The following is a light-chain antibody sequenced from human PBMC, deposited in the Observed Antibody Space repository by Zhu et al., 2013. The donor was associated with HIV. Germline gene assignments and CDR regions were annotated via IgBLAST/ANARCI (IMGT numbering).Light chain of an antibody. CDR2: GAS. V-gene: IGKV3-15*01. CDR1: QSVGGN. Sequence: EIVMTQSPATLSVSPGESATLSCKASQSVGGNLVWYQQKPGQAPRLLIYGASTRAAGIPPRFSGGGSGTEFTLTISNLQPEDSAVYYCQKYYDWPLTFGGGTKVEI. J-gene: IGKJ4*01. CDR3: QKYYDWPLT.